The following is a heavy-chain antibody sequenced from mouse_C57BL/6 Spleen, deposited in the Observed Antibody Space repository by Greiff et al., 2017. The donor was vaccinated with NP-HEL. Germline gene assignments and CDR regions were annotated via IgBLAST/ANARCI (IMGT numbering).Heavy chain of an antibody. J-gene: IGHJ3*01. D-gene: IGHD1-1*01. CDR2: ISNGGGST. CDR3: ARDYYGSSSWFAY. V-gene: IGHV5-12*01. Sequence: EVQGVESGGGLVQPGGSLKLSCAASGFTFSDYYMYWVRQTPEKRLEWVAYISNGGGSTYYPDTVKGRFTISRDNAKNTLYLQMSRLKSEDTAMYYCARDYYGSSSWFAYWGQGTLVTVSA. CDR1: GFTFSDYY.